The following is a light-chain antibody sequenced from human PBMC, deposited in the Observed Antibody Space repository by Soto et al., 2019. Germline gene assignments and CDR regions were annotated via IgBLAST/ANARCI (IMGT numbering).Light chain of an antibody. CDR1: QSISSY. CDR2: AAS. V-gene: IGKV1-39*01. Sequence: DIQMTQSPSSLSASVGDRVTITCRASQSISSYFNWYQQKPGKAPKLLIYAASNLQSGVPSRFSGSGSGTDFTLTINSLQPEDFATYYCQQSYSTPPTFXQGTKVDIK. CDR3: QQSYSTPPT. J-gene: IGKJ2*01.